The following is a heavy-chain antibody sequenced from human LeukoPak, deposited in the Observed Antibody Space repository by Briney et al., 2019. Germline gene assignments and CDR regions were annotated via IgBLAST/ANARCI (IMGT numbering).Heavy chain of an antibody. CDR3: ATVPRGFDYGTHFDY. CDR1: GYTLTELS. J-gene: IGHJ4*02. CDR2: FDPEDGET. Sequence: VASVKVSCKVSGYTLTELSMHWVRQAPGRGLEWMGGFDPEDGETIYAQKFQGRVTMTEDTSTDAAYMELSSLRSEDTAVYYCATVPRGFDYGTHFDYWGQGTLVTVSS. V-gene: IGHV1-24*01. D-gene: IGHD4-17*01.